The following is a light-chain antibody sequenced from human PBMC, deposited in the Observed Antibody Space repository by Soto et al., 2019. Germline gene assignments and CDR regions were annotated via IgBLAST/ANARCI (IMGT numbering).Light chain of an antibody. J-gene: IGKJ4*01. CDR1: QSVLYSSKNKNY. V-gene: IGKV4-1*01. Sequence: DIVMTQSPDSLAVSLGERATINCKSSQSVLYSSKNKNYLAWYQLKPGQPPKLLIYWASTRESGVPDRVSGSGSGTDFTLTISSLQADDVAVYYCQQYYSTPLLTFGGGTKVEIK. CDR2: WAS. CDR3: QQYYSTPLLT.